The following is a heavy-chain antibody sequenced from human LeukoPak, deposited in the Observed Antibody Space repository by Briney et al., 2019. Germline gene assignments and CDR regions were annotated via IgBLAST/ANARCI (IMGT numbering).Heavy chain of an antibody. V-gene: IGHV1-69*02. CDR3: ARGYSGYQLVFDY. D-gene: IGHD5-12*01. CDR2: IIPILGIA. CDR1: GYTFTGYY. J-gene: IGHJ4*02. Sequence: GASVKVSCKASGYTFTGYYMHWVRQAPGQGLEWMGRIIPILGIANYAQKFQGRVTITADKSTSTAYMELSSLRSEDTAVYYCARGYSGYQLVFDYWGQGTLVTVSS.